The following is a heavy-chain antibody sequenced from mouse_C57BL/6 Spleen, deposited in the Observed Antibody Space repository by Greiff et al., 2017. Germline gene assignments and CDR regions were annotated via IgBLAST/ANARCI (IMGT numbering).Heavy chain of an antibody. Sequence: VQLQQSGAELVRPGASVKLSCTASGFNIKDDYMHWVKQRPEQGLEWIGWIDPENGDTEYASKFQGKATITADTSSNTAYLQLSSLTSEDTAVYYSTRGLRRGDMDDWGKGTSVTVSS. D-gene: IGHD2-2*01. CDR3: TRGLRRGDMDD. J-gene: IGHJ4*01. V-gene: IGHV14-4*01. CDR2: IDPENGDT. CDR1: GFNIKDDY.